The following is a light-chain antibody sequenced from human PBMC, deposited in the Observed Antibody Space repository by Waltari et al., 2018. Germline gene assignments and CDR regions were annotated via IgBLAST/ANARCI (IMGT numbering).Light chain of an antibody. Sequence: QSALTQPRSVSGSPGQSVTISCPGTSRAVGGYNYVSWYQQHPGKAPKLMIYDVSKRPSGVPDRFSGSKSGNTASLTISGLQAEDEADYYCCSYAGSYTWVFGGGTKLTVL. V-gene: IGLV2-11*01. J-gene: IGLJ3*02. CDR2: DVS. CDR1: SRAVGGYNY. CDR3: CSYAGSYTWV.